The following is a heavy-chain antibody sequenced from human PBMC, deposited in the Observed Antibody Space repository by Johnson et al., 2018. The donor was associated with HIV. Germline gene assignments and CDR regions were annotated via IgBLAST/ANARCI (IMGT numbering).Heavy chain of an antibody. CDR2: IYSGGTT. D-gene: IGHD6-13*01. Sequence: VQLVESGGGLVQPGGSLRLSCAASGFSVSSNYMTWVRQAPGNGLEWVSVIYSGGTTWYADSVKGRFTISRDNSRDTVHLQMNSLRSEDTAVYYCASRGREIVAAGILGAFDVWGQGTMVTVSS. J-gene: IGHJ3*01. CDR3: ASRGREIVAAGILGAFDV. CDR1: GFSVSSNY. V-gene: IGHV3-66*02.